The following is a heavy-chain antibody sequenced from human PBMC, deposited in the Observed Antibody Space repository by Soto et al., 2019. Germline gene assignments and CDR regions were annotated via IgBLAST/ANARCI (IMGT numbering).Heavy chain of an antibody. CDR2: ISGSGGHT. CDR1: GFTFSSYA. Sequence: PGGSLRLSCAASGFTFSSYAMSWVRQAPGKGLEWVSAISGSGGHTYYADSVKGRFTIPRDNSKNTLYLQMNSLRAEDTALYYCAKDLSSRWLTPDYWGQGTLVTVSS. CDR3: AKDLSSRWLTPDY. D-gene: IGHD6-19*01. V-gene: IGHV3-23*01. J-gene: IGHJ4*02.